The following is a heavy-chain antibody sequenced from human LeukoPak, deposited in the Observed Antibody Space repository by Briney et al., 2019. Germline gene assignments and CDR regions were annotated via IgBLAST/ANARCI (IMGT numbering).Heavy chain of an antibody. J-gene: IGHJ4*02. CDR1: GFIFRSYA. CDR2: ISGSGGST. Sequence: GGSLRLSCAASGFIFRSYAMSWVRQAPGKGLEWVSAISGSGGSTYYADSVKGRFTISRDNSKNTLYLQMNSLRAEDTAVYYCAKAKQWLVPYSFDYWGEGTLVTVSS. D-gene: IGHD6-19*01. V-gene: IGHV3-23*01. CDR3: AKAKQWLVPYSFDY.